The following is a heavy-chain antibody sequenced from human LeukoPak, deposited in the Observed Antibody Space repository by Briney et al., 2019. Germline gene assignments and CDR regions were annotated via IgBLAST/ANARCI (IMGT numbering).Heavy chain of an antibody. D-gene: IGHD1-26*01. CDR2: IKQDGSEK. J-gene: IGHJ3*01. CDR3: ARDYYYSGRGAFDL. CDR1: GFTFSSYW. Sequence: GGSLRLSCAASGFTFSSYWMSWVRQAPEKGLEWVSNIKQDGSEKYYVDSVKGRFTISRDNAKNSLYLQMNSLRAEDTAVYYCARDYYYSGRGAFDLWGQGTMVTVSS. V-gene: IGHV3-7*01.